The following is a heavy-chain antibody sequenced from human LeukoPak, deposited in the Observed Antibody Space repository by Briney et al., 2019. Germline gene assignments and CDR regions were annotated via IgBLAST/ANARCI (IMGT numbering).Heavy chain of an antibody. V-gene: IGHV1-69*01. CDR2: IIPIFGTA. CDR3: ARSPTSAAAPDYYYYYMDV. D-gene: IGHD2-2*01. J-gene: IGHJ6*03. Sequence: KVSCKASGYTFTSYGISWVRQAPGQGLEWMGGIIPIFGTANYAQKFQGRVTITADESTSTAYMELSSLRSEDTAVYYCARSPTSAAAPDYYYYYMDVWGKGTTVTISS. CDR1: GYTFTSYG.